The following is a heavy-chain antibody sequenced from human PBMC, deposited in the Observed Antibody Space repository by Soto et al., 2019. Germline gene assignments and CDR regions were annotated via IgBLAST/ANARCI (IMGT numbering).Heavy chain of an antibody. D-gene: IGHD1-26*01. Sequence: PSETLSLTCTVSGGSISSGDYYWTWIRQPPGKGLEWIAYIHNTGSPYYNLSLKSRLTISLDTSKNQFSLRLSSVTAADTAVYYCPRSRHSGSYFFDYWGQGILVTVSS. CDR3: PRSRHSGSYFFDY. J-gene: IGHJ4*02. CDR1: GGSISSGDYY. V-gene: IGHV4-30-4*01. CDR2: IHNTGSP.